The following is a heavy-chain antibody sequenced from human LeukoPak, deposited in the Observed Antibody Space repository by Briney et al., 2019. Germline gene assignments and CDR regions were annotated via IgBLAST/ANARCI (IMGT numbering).Heavy chain of an antibody. Sequence: ASVKVSCKASGYTFTGYYMHWVRQAPGQGLEWMGWINPNSGGTNYAQKFQGRVTMTRDTSISTAYMELSRLRSDDTAVYYCARGSRITMIVVVPFDYWGQGTLVSVSS. CDR1: GYTFTGYY. V-gene: IGHV1-2*02. CDR3: ARGSRITMIVVVPFDY. CDR2: INPNSGGT. J-gene: IGHJ4*02. D-gene: IGHD3-22*01.